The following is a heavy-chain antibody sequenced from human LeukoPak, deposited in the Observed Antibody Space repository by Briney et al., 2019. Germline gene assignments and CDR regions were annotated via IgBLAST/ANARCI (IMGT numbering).Heavy chain of an antibody. J-gene: IGHJ5*02. V-gene: IGHV1-2*02. CDR1: GYTFTGYY. D-gene: IGHD2-2*01. CDR2: INPNSGGT. Sequence: ASVKVSCKASGYTFTGYYMHWVRQAPGQGLEWMGWINPNSGGTNYAQKLQGRVTMTRDTSISTAYMELSRLRSDNTAVYYCARANIVVVPAATGRGSNWFDPWGQGTLVTVSS. CDR3: ARANIVVVPAATGRGSNWFDP.